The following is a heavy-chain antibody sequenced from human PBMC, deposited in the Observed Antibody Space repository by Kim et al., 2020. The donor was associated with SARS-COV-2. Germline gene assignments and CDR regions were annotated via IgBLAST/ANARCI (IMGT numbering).Heavy chain of an antibody. J-gene: IGHJ5*02. D-gene: IGHD3-3*01. CDR3: ARCWGDYDFWSGHGWFDP. Sequence: SVKVSCKASGGTFSSYAISWVRQAPGQGLEWMGGIIPIFGTANYAQKFQGRVTITADESTSTAYMELSSLRSEDTAVYYCARCWGDYDFWSGHGWFDPWGQGTLVTVSS. CDR2: IIPIFGTA. CDR1: GGTFSSYA. V-gene: IGHV1-69*13.